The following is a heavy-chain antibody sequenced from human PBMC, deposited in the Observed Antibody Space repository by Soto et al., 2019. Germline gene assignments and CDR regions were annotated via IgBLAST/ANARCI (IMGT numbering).Heavy chain of an antibody. J-gene: IGHJ5*02. Sequence: PSETLSLTCTVSGGXISSGGYYWSXIRQHPGKGLEWIGYIYYSGSTYYNPSLKSRVTISVDTSKNQFSLKLSSVTVADTAVYYCARFGSAWFGEEHNCFDPWGQGTLVTVSS. D-gene: IGHD3-10*01. V-gene: IGHV4-31*03. CDR3: ARFGSAWFGEEHNCFDP. CDR1: GGXISSGGYY. CDR2: IYYSGST.